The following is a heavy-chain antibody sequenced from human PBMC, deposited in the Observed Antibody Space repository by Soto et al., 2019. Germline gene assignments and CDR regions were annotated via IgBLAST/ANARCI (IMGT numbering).Heavy chain of an antibody. CDR3: AREGASGSHLLGGIDY. J-gene: IGHJ4*02. D-gene: IGHD3-10*01. CDR2: IGDSGGAM. Sequence: QVLLEESGGGLVKPGGSLRLSGAASGFTFGDYYMIWIRQAPGKGLDWVAYIGDSGGAMYYEDSVKGRFTISRDNAKNSLYLEMNSLRVEDTAVYYCAREGASGSHLLGGIDYWGQGILVTVSS. V-gene: IGHV3-11*01. CDR1: GFTFGDYY.